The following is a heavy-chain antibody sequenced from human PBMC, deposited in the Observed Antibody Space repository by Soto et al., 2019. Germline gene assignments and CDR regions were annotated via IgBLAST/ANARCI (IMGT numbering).Heavy chain of an antibody. Sequence: GGSLRLSCAASGFTFFSYAMTWVRQAPGKGLEWVSTISGSGTQTYYADSVKGRFPISRDNSKNTLYLQMNSLRVEDTAVYYCAKGGGSGYFAYHYIDVWGKGTTVTVSS. D-gene: IGHD3-3*01. CDR2: ISGSGTQT. CDR1: GFTFFSYA. J-gene: IGHJ6*03. CDR3: AKGGGSGYFAYHYIDV. V-gene: IGHV3-23*01.